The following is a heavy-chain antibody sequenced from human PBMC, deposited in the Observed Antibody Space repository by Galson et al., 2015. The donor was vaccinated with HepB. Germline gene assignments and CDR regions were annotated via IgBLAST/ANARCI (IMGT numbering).Heavy chain of an antibody. CDR3: ARGEIGWLHYYYYGMDV. D-gene: IGHD5-12*01. CDR1: GGSISSGGYY. CDR2: IYYSGST. Sequence: LSLTCTVSGGSISSGGYYWSWIRQHPGKGLEWIGYIYYSGSTYYNPSLKSRVTISVDTSKNQFSLKLSSVTAADTAVYYCARGEIGWLHYYYYGMDVWGQGTTVTVSS. V-gene: IGHV4-31*03. J-gene: IGHJ6*02.